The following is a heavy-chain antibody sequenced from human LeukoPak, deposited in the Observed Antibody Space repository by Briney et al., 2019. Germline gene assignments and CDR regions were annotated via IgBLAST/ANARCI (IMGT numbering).Heavy chain of an antibody. Sequence: GGSLRLSCAASGFTFSYYGMHWVRQAPGKGLEWVAFIRYGESTKYYTDSVKGRFAISRDNSKNTLYLQMNSLRADDTAVYYCAKDVPAAYFDYWGQGALVTVSS. CDR1: GFTFSYYG. CDR2: IRYGESTK. CDR3: AKDVPAAYFDY. J-gene: IGHJ4*02. D-gene: IGHD2-21*01. V-gene: IGHV3-30*02.